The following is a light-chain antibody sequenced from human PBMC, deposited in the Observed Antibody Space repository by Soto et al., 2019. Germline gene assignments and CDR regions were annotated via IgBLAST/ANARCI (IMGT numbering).Light chain of an antibody. Sequence: VVLTQSPGTLSLSPGARATLSCRASQFVSSTYLAWYQQRPGQAPRLLIYGASSRATGIPDRFSGGGSETDFTLTISRLESEDFAVYYCQQYSNWPPITFGQGTRLEI. CDR3: QQYSNWPPIT. CDR1: QFVSSTY. CDR2: GAS. V-gene: IGKV3-20*01. J-gene: IGKJ5*01.